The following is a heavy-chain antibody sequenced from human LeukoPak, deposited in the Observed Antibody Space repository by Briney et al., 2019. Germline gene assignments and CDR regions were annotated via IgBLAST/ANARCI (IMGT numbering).Heavy chain of an antibody. D-gene: IGHD7-27*01. CDR1: GFTFSSYS. J-gene: IGHJ4*02. CDR2: ISSSSSYI. CDR3: ARGPQAMGKVFDY. Sequence: PGGSLRLSCAASGFTFSSYSMNWVRQAPGKGLEWVSSISSSSSYIYYADSVKGRFTISRDNAKNSLYLQMNSLRAEDTAVYYCARGPQAMGKVFDYWGQGTLVTVSS. V-gene: IGHV3-21*01.